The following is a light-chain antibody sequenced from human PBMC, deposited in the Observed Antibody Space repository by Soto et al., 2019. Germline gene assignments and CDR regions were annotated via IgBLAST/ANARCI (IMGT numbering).Light chain of an antibody. V-gene: IGKV1-6*01. J-gene: IGKJ1*01. CDR1: QDIRTE. CDR3: LQDFKYPRT. Sequence: AIQMTQSPSSLSASVGDRVTITCRASQDIRTELGWYQQKPGKAPRLLIYGTFSLQSGVPSRFSGSGSGTDFTLTISSLQPDEFATYYCLQDFKYPRTFGQGTKVDIK. CDR2: GTF.